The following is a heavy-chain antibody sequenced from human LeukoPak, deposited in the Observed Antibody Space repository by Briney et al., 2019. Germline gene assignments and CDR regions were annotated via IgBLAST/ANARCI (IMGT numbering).Heavy chain of an antibody. V-gene: IGHV1-18*01. CDR1: GYTFISFG. CDR2: ISPSSGNT. Sequence: ASVKVSCKASGYTFISFGISWVRQAPGQGLEWMGWISPSSGNTNYAQKSQDRLTMSTDTSTGIAYMHLRSLRSDDTAVYYCARAGTTVTGGDAFDIWGQGTMVTVSS. J-gene: IGHJ3*02. CDR3: ARAGTTVTGGDAFDI. D-gene: IGHD1-1*01.